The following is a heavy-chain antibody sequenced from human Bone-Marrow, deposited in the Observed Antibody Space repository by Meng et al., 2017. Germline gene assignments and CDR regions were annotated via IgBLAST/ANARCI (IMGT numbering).Heavy chain of an antibody. CDR3: ARDPDCSGGSCYVEGNWFDP. J-gene: IGHJ5*02. Sequence: QVQLVQSGAEVNESGASVKVSCKASGYTFTSYGISWVRQAPGQGLEWMGWISAYNGNTNYAQKLQGRVTMTTDTSTSTAYMELRSLRSDDTAVYYCARDPDCSGGSCYVEGNWFDPWGQGTLVTVSS. CDR1: GYTFTSYG. D-gene: IGHD2-15*01. V-gene: IGHV1-18*01. CDR2: ISAYNGNT.